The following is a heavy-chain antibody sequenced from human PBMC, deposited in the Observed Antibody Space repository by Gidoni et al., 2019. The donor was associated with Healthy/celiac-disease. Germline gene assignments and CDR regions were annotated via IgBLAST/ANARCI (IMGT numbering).Heavy chain of an antibody. J-gene: IGHJ5*02. CDR3: ARKTYPDGYCSGGSCYSAGWFDP. CDR2: IHSSGSP. D-gene: IGHD2-15*01. Sequence: QVQLQESGPGLVKPSQTLSLTCTVSGGSISSGGYSWSWIRQHPGKGLEWMGYIHSSGSPSYNPSLNSRVTISVDTSKTQFSLKLSSVTAADTAVYYCARKTYPDGYCSGGSCYSAGWFDPWGQGTLVTVSS. CDR1: GGSISSGGYS. V-gene: IGHV4-31*03.